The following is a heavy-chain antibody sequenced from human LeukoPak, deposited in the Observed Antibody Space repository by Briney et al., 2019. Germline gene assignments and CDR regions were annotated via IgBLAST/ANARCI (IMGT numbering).Heavy chain of an antibody. V-gene: IGHV1-2*02. D-gene: IGHD2-2*01. CDR2: INPNSGGT. CDR3: ARVRVPAARGAFDI. CDR1: GYTFTGYY. Sequence: GASVKVSCKASGYTFTGYYMHWVGQAPGQGLEWMGWINPNSGGTNYAQKFQGRVTMTRDTSISTAYMELSRLRSDDTAVYYCARVRVPAARGAFDIWGQGTMVTVSS. J-gene: IGHJ3*02.